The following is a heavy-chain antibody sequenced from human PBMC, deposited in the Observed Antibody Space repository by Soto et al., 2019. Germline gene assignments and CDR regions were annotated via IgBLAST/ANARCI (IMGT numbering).Heavy chain of an antibody. CDR1: GYTFTGYY. CDR3: ARGITRRYCSSTSCSSFDY. CDR2: INPNSGGT. V-gene: IGHV1-2*04. D-gene: IGHD2-2*01. Sequence: ASVKVSCKASGYTFTGYYMHWVRQAPGQGLEWMGWINPNSGGTNYAQKFQGWVTMTRDTSISTAYMELSRLRSDDTAVYYCARGITRRYCSSTSCSSFDYWGQGTLVTVS. J-gene: IGHJ4*02.